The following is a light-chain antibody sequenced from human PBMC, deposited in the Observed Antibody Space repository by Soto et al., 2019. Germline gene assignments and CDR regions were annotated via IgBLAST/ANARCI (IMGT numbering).Light chain of an antibody. V-gene: IGLV2-14*01. CDR1: SSFVGGYNY. CDR2: DVS. J-gene: IGLJ1*01. Sequence: QSALTQPDPGSRPPGHSITIPCSGTSSFVGGYNYVSWYQQLPGKAPKLMIYDVSNRPSGVSNRFSGSKSGNTASLTISGLQAEDEADYYCSSYTSSSTSVFGTGTKVTVL. CDR3: SSYTSSSTSV.